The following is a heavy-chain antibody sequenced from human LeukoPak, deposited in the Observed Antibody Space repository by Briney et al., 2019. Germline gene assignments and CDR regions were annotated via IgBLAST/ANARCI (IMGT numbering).Heavy chain of an antibody. CDR2: ISSSSSTI. V-gene: IGHV3-48*04. CDR1: GFNRKCNH. J-gene: IGHJ6*02. Sequence: GFLRLFRSGPGFNRKCNHIDLVRPGSGEGPGWVSYISSSSSTIYYADSVKGRFTISRDNAKNSLYLQMNSLRAEDTAVYYCARGYYYGMDVWGQGTTVTVSS. CDR3: ARGYYYGMDV.